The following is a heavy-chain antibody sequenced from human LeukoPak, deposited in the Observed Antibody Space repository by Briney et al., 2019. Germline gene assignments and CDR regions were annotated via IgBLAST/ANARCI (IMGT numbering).Heavy chain of an antibody. CDR3: ARGSGYSSSWYPGDY. D-gene: IGHD6-13*01. CDR1: GGTFSSYA. CDR2: IIPIFGTA. V-gene: IGHV1-69*05. J-gene: IGHJ4*02. Sequence: SVKVSCKASGGTFSSYAISWVRQAPGQGLEWMGGIIPIFGTANYAQKFQGRVTITTDESTSTAYMELSSLRSEDTAVYYCARGSGYSSSWYPGDYWGQGTLVTVSS.